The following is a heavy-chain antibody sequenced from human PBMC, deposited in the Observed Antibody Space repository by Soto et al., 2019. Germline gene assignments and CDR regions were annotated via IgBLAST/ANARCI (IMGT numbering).Heavy chain of an antibody. J-gene: IGHJ4*02. CDR2: ISAYNGNT. Sequence: VGCEACGDSVTSSGIGWVRQAPGQGLEWMGWISAYNGNTNYAQKLQGRVTMTTDTSTSTAYMELRSLRSDDTAVYYCARDLGGWPDYWGQGTLVTVSS. V-gene: IGHV1-18*01. CDR3: ARDLGGWPDY. CDR1: GDSVTSSG. D-gene: IGHD2-15*01.